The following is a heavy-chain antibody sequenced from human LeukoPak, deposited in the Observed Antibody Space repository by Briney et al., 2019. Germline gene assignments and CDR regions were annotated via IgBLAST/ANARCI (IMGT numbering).Heavy chain of an antibody. CDR2: IQQDGSEK. CDR1: GFTFSSYW. Sequence: GGSLRLSCGASGFTFSSYWMTWVRQAPGKGLEWVANIQQDGSEKNYVDSVKGRFTISRDNAKNSLFLQMNSLRVEDTAVYYCARDGYLIEYSDHSAGDYWGQGTLVTVSS. J-gene: IGHJ4*02. CDR3: ARDGYLIEYSDHSAGDY. D-gene: IGHD4-17*01. V-gene: IGHV3-7*01.